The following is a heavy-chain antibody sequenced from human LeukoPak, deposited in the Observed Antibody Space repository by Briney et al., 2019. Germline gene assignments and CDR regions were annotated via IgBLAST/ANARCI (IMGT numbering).Heavy chain of an antibody. J-gene: IGHJ4*02. V-gene: IGHV5-51*01. D-gene: IGHD2-2*01. CDR1: GYSFTSYW. CDR3: AKQTPRTSHGDWHYFDY. Sequence: GESLKISCKGSGYSFTSYWIGWVRQMPGKGLEWMGIIYPGDSDTRYSPSFQGQVTISADKSISTAYLQWSSLKASDTAMYYCAKQTPRTSHGDWHYFDYWGQGTLVTVSS. CDR2: IYPGDSDT.